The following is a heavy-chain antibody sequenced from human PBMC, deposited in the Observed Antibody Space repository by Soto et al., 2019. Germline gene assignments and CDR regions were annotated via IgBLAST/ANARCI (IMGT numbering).Heavy chain of an antibody. J-gene: IGHJ1*01. Sequence: QPGGSLRLSCEASGFTFNTYSMHWVRQPPGKGLEWLAAIWYDGTQKYYADSVKGRFIISRDNSKKTLYLEMNSLRAEDTAVYYCARDPQDGEFQHWGQGTLVTVSS. CDR3: ARDPQDGEFQH. V-gene: IGHV3-33*01. CDR1: GFTFNTYS. CDR2: IWYDGTQK.